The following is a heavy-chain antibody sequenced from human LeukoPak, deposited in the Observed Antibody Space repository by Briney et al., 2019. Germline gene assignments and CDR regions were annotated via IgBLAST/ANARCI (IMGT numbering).Heavy chain of an antibody. Sequence: ASVKVSCKASGYTFTGYYMHWVRQAPGQGLEWMGWINPNSGGTNYAQKFQGRVTMTRDTSISTAYMELSRLRSDDTAVYYCARDAQWLLYRGFDYWGQGTLVTVSS. D-gene: IGHD6-19*01. V-gene: IGHV1-2*02. CDR1: GYTFTGYY. J-gene: IGHJ4*02. CDR2: INPNSGGT. CDR3: ARDAQWLLYRGFDY.